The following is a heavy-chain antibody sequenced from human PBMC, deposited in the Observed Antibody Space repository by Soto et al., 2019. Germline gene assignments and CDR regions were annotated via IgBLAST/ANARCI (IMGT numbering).Heavy chain of an antibody. Sequence: ASVKVSCKASGYTFTSYVISWVRQAPGQGLEWMGWINAGNGNTKYSQKFQGRVTITRDTSASTAYMELSSLRSEDTAVYYCARDRDSRGYYSGWGQGTLVTVSS. D-gene: IGHD3-22*01. J-gene: IGHJ4*02. CDR1: GYTFTSYV. CDR2: INAGNGNT. V-gene: IGHV1-3*01. CDR3: ARDRDSRGYYSG.